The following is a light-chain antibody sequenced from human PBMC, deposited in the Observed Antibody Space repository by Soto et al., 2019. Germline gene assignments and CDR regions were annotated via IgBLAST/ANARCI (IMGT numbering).Light chain of an antibody. CDR3: QQSHNSWT. Sequence: DIQMTQSPSSLSASVGDRVTITCRASQSISRPLNWYRQKPGKAPEFLIYAASSLQSAVPSRFSGSGSWADFTLTISGLQPEDFATYYCQQSHNSWTFGQGTKVEIK. CDR1: QSISRP. V-gene: IGKV1-39*01. J-gene: IGKJ1*01. CDR2: AAS.